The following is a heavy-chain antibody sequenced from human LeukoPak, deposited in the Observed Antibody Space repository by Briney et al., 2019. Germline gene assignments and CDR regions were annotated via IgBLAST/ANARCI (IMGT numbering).Heavy chain of an antibody. J-gene: IGHJ4*02. D-gene: IGHD3-22*01. Sequence: ASVKVSCKASGYTFTGYYLHWVRQAPGQGLEWMGCVNPNSGDTNYAQKFQGRVTMTEDTSTDTAYMELSSLRSEDTAVYYCATGRDYYDNTIDYWGQGTLVTVSS. V-gene: IGHV1-2*02. CDR3: ATGRDYYDNTIDY. CDR2: VNPNSGDT. CDR1: GYTFTGYY.